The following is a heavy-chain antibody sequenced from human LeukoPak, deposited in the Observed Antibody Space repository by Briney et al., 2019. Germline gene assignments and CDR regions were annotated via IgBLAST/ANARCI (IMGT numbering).Heavy chain of an antibody. CDR2: IYYSGST. Sequence: SETLSLTCTVSGYSISSGYYWGWIRQPPGKGLEWIGSIYYSGSTYYNPSLKSRVTISVDTSKNQFSLKLSSVTAADTAVYYCARHGGRPANFDYWGQGTLVTVSS. J-gene: IGHJ4*02. CDR3: ARHGGRPANFDY. D-gene: IGHD3-16*01. V-gene: IGHV4-38-2*02. CDR1: GYSISSGYY.